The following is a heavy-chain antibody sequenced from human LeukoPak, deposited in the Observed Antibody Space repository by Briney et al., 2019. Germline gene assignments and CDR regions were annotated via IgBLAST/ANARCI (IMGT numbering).Heavy chain of an antibody. CDR2: IYYSGST. CDR1: GGSISSYY. CDR3: ASSPLLWFGELLPNWFDP. V-gene: IGHV4-59*08. D-gene: IGHD3-10*01. J-gene: IGHJ5*02. Sequence: SETLSLTCTVSGGSISSYYWSWIRQPPGKGLEWIGYIYYSGSTNYNPSLKSRVTISVDTSKNQFSLKLSSVTAADTAVYYCASSPLLWFGELLPNWFDPWGQGTLVTVSS.